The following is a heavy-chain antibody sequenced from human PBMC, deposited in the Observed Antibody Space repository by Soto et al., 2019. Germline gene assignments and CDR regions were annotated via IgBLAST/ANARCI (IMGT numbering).Heavy chain of an antibody. D-gene: IGHD3-22*01. V-gene: IGHV3-23*01. CDR2: ISGSGGST. CDR1: GLTFISYA. J-gene: IGHJ4*02. CDR3: ATPSIYDSSGYPHFDY. Sequence: PGGSQRLSSTASGLTFISYAMSWVRQATGKGLEWVSAISGSGGSTYYADSVKGRFTISRDNSKNTLYLQMNSLRAEDTAVYYCATPSIYDSSGYPHFDYWGQGTLVTVSS.